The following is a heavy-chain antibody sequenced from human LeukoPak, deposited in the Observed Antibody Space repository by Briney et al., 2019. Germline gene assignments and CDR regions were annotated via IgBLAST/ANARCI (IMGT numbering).Heavy chain of an antibody. Sequence: VASVKVSCKASGYTFTSYYMRWVRQAPGQGLEWMGIINPSGGSTSYAQKFQGRVTVTRDTSTSTVYMELSSLRSEDTAVYYCARGRVVVVAATNWFDPWGQGTLVTVSS. CDR3: ARGRVVVVAATNWFDP. D-gene: IGHD2-15*01. V-gene: IGHV1-46*01. J-gene: IGHJ5*02. CDR1: GYTFTSYY. CDR2: INPSGGST.